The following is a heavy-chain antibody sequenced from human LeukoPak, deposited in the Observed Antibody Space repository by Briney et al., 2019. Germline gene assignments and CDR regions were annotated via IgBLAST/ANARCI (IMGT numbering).Heavy chain of an antibody. J-gene: IGHJ5*02. Sequence: GGSLRLSCAASGFTFSSYSMNWVRQAPGKGLEWVSYISSSSSTIYYADSVKGRFTISRDNAKNSLHLQMNSLRAEDTAVYYCARGESATVTTRDWFDPWGQGTLVTVSS. CDR2: ISSSSSTI. CDR3: ARGESATVTTRDWFDP. CDR1: GFTFSSYS. V-gene: IGHV3-48*04. D-gene: IGHD4-17*01.